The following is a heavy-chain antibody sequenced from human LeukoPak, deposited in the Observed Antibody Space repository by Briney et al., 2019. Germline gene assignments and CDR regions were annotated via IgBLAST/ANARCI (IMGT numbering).Heavy chain of an antibody. J-gene: IGHJ6*03. CDR3: ARTEESGYSYRYFGYYYMDV. Sequence: PETLSLTCTVSGGSISSYYWSWIRQPPGKGLEWIGFIYCSGSTHYNPSLKSRVTISVDTSKNQFSLKLSSVTAADTAVYYCARTEESGYSYRYFGYYYMDVWGKGTTVTVSS. D-gene: IGHD5-18*01. V-gene: IGHV4-59*01. CDR1: GGSISSYY. CDR2: IYCSGST.